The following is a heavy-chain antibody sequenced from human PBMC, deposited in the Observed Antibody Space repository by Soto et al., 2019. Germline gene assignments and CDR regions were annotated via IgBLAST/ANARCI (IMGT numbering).Heavy chain of an antibody. V-gene: IGHV3-23*01. CDR1: GFTFSSYA. Sequence: GGSLRLSCAASGFTFSSYAMSWVRQAPGKGLEWVSTISDSGSTYYADSVRGRFTISRDISKNTLYVQMSSLRAEDTAVYYCAKGGEGYCSGTSCLYHMDAWGKGTTVTVSS. CDR2: ISDSGST. D-gene: IGHD2-15*01. CDR3: AKGGEGYCSGTSCLYHMDA. J-gene: IGHJ6*03.